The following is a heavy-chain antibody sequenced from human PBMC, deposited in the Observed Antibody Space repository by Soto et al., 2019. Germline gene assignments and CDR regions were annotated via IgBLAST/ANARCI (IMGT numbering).Heavy chain of an antibody. CDR2: ISGGGGST. J-gene: IGHJ4*02. CDR1: GFTFSSYA. Sequence: AGSLRLSCAASGFTFSSYAMSWVRQAPGKGLEWVSAISGGGGSTYYADSVKGRFTLSRDNSNNTLYLQMNSLRAEDTAVYYSANGGPSYYDFWTGFRPVSAFGSWGLETLVHVSS. D-gene: IGHD3-3*01. CDR3: ANGGPSYYDFWTGFRPVSAFGS. V-gene: IGHV3-23*01.